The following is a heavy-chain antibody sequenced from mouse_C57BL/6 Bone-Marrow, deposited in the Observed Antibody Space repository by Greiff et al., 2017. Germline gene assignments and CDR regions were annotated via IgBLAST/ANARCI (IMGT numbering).Heavy chain of an antibody. J-gene: IGHJ4*01. CDR3: GREYYGSYYYDMDY. CDR1: GYTFTSYW. D-gene: IGHD1-1*01. CDR2: IDPSDSYT. V-gene: IGHV1-50*01. Sequence: QVQLQQPGAELVKPGASVKLSCKASGYTFTSYWMQWVKQRPGQGLEWIGEIDPSDSYTNYNQKFKGKATLTVDTSSSTAYMQLSSLTSEDSAVYYCGREYYGSYYYDMDYWGQGTSVTVSS.